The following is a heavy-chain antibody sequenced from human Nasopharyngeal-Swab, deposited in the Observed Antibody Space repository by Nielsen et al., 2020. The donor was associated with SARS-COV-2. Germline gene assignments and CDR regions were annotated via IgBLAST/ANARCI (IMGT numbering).Heavy chain of an antibody. J-gene: IGHJ4*02. CDR1: GGSISSSSYY. V-gene: IGHV4-39*07. CDR3: ARDRGDSSGYLPYYFDY. Sequence: SETLSLTCTVSGGSISSSSYYWGWIRQPPGKGLEWIGSIYYSGSTNYNPSLKSRVTISVDTSKNQFSLKLSSVTAADTAVYYCARDRGDSSGYLPYYFDYWGQGTLVTVSS. CDR2: IYYSGST. D-gene: IGHD3-22*01.